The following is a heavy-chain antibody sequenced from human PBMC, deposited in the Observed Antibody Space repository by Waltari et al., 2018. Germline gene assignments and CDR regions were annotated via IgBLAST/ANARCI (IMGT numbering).Heavy chain of an antibody. Sequence: QVQLQESGPGLVKPSGTLSPTCSVSGGSVSRSYWWSWVRQPPGEGLEWIGQIHGSGRTNYNPSLESRVSVSMDTSNNQLSLKVTSATAADTAIYYCARDRGRGLYLDSWGQGTLVTVSP. CDR1: GGSVSRSYW. CDR2: IHGSGRT. J-gene: IGHJ4*02. CDR3: ARDRGRGLYLDS. V-gene: IGHV4-4*02. D-gene: IGHD2-15*01.